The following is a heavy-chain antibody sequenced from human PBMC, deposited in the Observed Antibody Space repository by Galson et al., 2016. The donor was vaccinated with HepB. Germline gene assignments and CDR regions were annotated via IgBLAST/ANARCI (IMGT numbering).Heavy chain of an antibody. CDR3: AKDSYAMDV. Sequence: SLRLSCAASGFMFSSYAVSWVRQAPGKGLEWVSTISGPGGSTYYADSVKGRFTISRDNSKNTVYLQMSSLRVEDTAVYYCAKDSYAMDVWGKGTTVTVSS. V-gene: IGHV3-23*01. J-gene: IGHJ6*04. CDR1: GFMFSSYA. CDR2: ISGPGGST.